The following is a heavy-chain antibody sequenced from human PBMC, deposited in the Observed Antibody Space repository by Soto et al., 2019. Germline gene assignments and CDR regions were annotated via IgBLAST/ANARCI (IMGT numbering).Heavy chain of an antibody. V-gene: IGHV3-30*19. D-gene: IGHD3-16*01. J-gene: IGHJ4*02. CDR1: GFRFKSFV. CDR3: ARWGTTGGFDL. Sequence: QVQLVESGGGVVQPGTSLRLSCAASGFRFKSFVMHWVRQAPGKVLEWVAFTSYDGNNKDYGDSVKGRFTVSRDNSQNTLHLQMDILRPDDTALYYCARWGTTGGFDLWGQGTLVSVSS. CDR2: TSYDGNNK.